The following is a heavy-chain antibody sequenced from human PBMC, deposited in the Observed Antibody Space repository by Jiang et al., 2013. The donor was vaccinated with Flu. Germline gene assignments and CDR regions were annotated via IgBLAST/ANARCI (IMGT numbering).Heavy chain of an antibody. Sequence: TSYAQRFQGRVTMTRDTSTSTVYMDLSSLRSEDTAMYYCARGTSFYFDRSGASDAFDIWGLGTMVTVSS. CDR3: ARGTSFYFDRSGASDAFDI. V-gene: IGHV1-46*03. J-gene: IGHJ3*02. D-gene: IGHD3-22*01. CDR2: T.